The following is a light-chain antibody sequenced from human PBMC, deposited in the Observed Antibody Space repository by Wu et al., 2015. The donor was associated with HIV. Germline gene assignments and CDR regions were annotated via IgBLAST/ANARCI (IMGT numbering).Light chain of an antibody. Sequence: DIQLTQSPSSLSASLGDRVTITCRASQNIGNYLQWYQQKAGTAPKLLMFVTSNLQSGVPSRFSGGGSGTEFTLTISSLQPEDFATYFCQQSHSLPLTFGQGTKVEIK. CDR2: VTS. J-gene: IGKJ1*01. CDR1: QNIGNY. V-gene: IGKV1-39*01. CDR3: QQSHSLPLT.